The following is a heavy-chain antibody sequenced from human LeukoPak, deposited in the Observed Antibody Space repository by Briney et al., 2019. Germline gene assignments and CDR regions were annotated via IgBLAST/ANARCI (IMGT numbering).Heavy chain of an antibody. CDR1: GFTFSSYW. V-gene: IGHV3-21*01. CDR2: ISSSSSYI. J-gene: IGHJ4*02. D-gene: IGHD4-17*01. CDR3: ARKVTTDYYFDY. Sequence: NTGGSLRLSCAASGFTFSSYWMSWVRQAPGKGLEWVSSISSSSSYIYYADSVKGRFTISRDNAKNSLYLQMNSLRAEDTAVYYCARKVTTDYYFDYWGQGTLVTVSS.